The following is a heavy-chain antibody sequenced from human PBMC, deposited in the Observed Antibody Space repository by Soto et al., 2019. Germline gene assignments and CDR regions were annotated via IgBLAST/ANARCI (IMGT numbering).Heavy chain of an antibody. Sequence: IQSLTRTVTGVSIIDGGYYWSWKQQHPGKGLEWIGYIYYSGGTYYDPSRKSRLTISVDWSKNQFSLKLSSVTAADTAVYYCARGPGESGRGYFDYWGQGALVTVSS. D-gene: IGHD3-10*01. J-gene: IGHJ4*02. CDR3: ARGPGESGRGYFDY. CDR2: IYYSGGT. CDR1: GVSIIDGGYY. V-gene: IGHV4-31*03.